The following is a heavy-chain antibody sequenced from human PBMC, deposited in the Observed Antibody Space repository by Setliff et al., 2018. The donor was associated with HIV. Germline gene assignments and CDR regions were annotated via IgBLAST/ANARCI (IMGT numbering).Heavy chain of an antibody. CDR3: VNRAWLES. CDR2: ISESG. Sequence: GSLRLSCAASGFTFSDYYMGWIRQAPGKGLDWVSVISESGYSADSVKGRFTISRDNSKNMLYLQMNNLTTEDTAVYYCVNRAWLESWGQGTLVTVSS. CDR1: GFTFSDYY. J-gene: IGHJ4*02. V-gene: IGHV3-23*01.